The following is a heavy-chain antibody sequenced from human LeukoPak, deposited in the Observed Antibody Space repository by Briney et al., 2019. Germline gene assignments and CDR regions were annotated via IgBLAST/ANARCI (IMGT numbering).Heavy chain of an antibody. Sequence: ASVKVSCKASGYTFTSYYMHWVRQARGQGLEWMGIINPSGGSTSYAQKFQGRVTMTRDTSTSTVYMELSSLRSEDTAVYYCAREEIVAAAYFYYYYFMDVWGKGTTVTVSS. CDR2: INPSGGST. V-gene: IGHV1-46*01. CDR1: GYTFTSYY. D-gene: IGHD5-12*01. CDR3: AREEIVAAAYFYYYYFMDV. J-gene: IGHJ6*03.